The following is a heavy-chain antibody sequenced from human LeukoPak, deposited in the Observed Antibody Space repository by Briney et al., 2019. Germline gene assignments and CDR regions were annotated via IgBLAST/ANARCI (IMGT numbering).Heavy chain of an antibody. D-gene: IGHD4-11*01. Sequence: NRGGSLRLSCADSGFTLSSSDMDWVRQAPGKGLEWVASISSSSSLIYYTDSVKGRFTISRDNAKNSLYLQMNSLRAEDTAVYYCARELQGAFEYWRQGTLVTVSS. J-gene: IGHJ4*02. V-gene: IGHV3-21*01. CDR2: ISSSSSLI. CDR1: GFTLSSSD. CDR3: ARELQGAFEY.